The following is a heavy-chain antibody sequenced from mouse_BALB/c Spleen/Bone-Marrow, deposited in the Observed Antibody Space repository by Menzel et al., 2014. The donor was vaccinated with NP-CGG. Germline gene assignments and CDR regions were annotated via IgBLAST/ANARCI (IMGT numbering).Heavy chain of an antibody. Sequence: VQLQQSGAELVKPGASVKLSCTASGFNIKDTYMHWVKQRPEQGLEWIGRIDPASDYTQFDSKFQGKATITADTSSNTAYLQLSSLTSEDTAVYYCATLTGTFDYWGQGTLSQSPQ. D-gene: IGHD4-1*01. V-gene: IGHV14-3*02. J-gene: IGHJ2*01. CDR1: GFNIKDTY. CDR2: IDPASDYT. CDR3: ATLTGTFDY.